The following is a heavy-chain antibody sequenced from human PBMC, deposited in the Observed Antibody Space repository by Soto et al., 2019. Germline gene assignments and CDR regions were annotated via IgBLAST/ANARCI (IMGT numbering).Heavy chain of an antibody. Sequence: GESLKISCKGSGYSFTSYWISWVRQMPGKGLEWMGRIDPSDSYTNYSPSFQGHVTISADKSISTAYLQWSSLKASDTAMYYCARLYYYDSSGYYYYYYGMDVWGQGTTVTVS. CDR1: GYSFTSYW. D-gene: IGHD3-22*01. J-gene: IGHJ6*02. CDR2: IDPSDSYT. CDR3: ARLYYYDSSGYYYYYYGMDV. V-gene: IGHV5-10-1*01.